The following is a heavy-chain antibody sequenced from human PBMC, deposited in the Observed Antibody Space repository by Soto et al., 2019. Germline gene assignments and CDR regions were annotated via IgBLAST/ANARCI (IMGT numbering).Heavy chain of an antibody. V-gene: IGHV1-3*01. D-gene: IGHD2-21*01. J-gene: IGHJ4*02. Sequence: QVQLVQSGAEVKKPGASVKVSCKASGYTFTSYAIHWVRQAPGQRLEWMGWINAGNGNTKYSQKFQGRVTSTRDTSASTGYMELSSLRSDDTAVYYSARDGGDGYDYWGQGTLVTVSS. CDR2: INAGNGNT. CDR1: GYTFTSYA. CDR3: ARDGGDGYDY.